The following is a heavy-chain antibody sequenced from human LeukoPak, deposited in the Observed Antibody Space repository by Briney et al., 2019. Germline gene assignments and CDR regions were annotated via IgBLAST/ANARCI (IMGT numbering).Heavy chain of an antibody. Sequence: PGESLKLSCAASGFTFSCCDVHWVRQASGKGLEWVGRITSKTNNYATTYAASLKGTFTISRDDSKNTAYLQMNSLRAEDTAVYYCASQITISDYWGQGTLVTVSS. CDR1: GFTFSCCD. V-gene: IGHV3-73*01. CDR2: ITSKTNNYAT. J-gene: IGHJ4*02. CDR3: ASQITISDY. D-gene: IGHD3-3*01.